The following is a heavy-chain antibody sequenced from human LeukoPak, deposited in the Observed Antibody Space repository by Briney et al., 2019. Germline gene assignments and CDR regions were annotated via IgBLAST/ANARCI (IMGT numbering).Heavy chain of an antibody. J-gene: IGHJ4*02. CDR3: AKSGSHSTTWRFDY. CDR1: GFTFSSYS. D-gene: IGHD2/OR15-2a*01. Sequence: PGGSLRLSCAASGFTFSSYSMNWVRQAPGKGLEWVSYISSSSTIYYADSVKGRFTISRDNSKNTLYLQMNRLRAEDTAIYYCAKSGSHSTTWRFDYWGQGTLVTVSS. CDR2: ISSSSTI. V-gene: IGHV3-48*01.